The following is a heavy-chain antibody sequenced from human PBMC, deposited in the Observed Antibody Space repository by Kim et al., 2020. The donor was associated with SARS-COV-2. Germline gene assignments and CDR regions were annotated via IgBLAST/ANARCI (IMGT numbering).Heavy chain of an antibody. V-gene: IGHV1-69*13. CDR1: GGTFSSYA. D-gene: IGHD6-25*01. CDR2: IIPIFGTA. Sequence: SVKVSCKASGGTFSSYAISWVRQAPGQGLEWMGGIIPIFGTANYAQKFQGRVTITADESTSTAYMELRSLRSEDTAVYYCARSAAITGYFDYWGQGTLVTLSS. CDR3: ARSAAITGYFDY. J-gene: IGHJ4*02.